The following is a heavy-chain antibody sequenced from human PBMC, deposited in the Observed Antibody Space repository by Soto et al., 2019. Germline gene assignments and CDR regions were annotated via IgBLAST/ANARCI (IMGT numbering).Heavy chain of an antibody. D-gene: IGHD3-16*02. CDR1: GFTLSMSA. CDR3: AKDRGIIVKAGDAFDV. CDR2: ISDSGDRT. Sequence: EVQLMESGGGLVQPGGSLRLSYASSGFTLSMSAVNWVRQAPGKGLGWVSYISDSGDRTYYADSVKGRFTISRDRSKNTVSLQMDSLRAEDTAVYYCAKDRGIIVKAGDAFDVWGQGTKVTVSS. J-gene: IGHJ3*01. V-gene: IGHV3-23*01.